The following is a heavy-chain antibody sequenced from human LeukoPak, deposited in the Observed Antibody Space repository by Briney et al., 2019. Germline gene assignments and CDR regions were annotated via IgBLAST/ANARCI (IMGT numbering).Heavy chain of an antibody. CDR1: GFTFSSYS. CDR3: ARAGSSSWYVGVDWFDP. Sequence: PGGSLRLSCAASGFTFSSYSMNWVRQAPGKGLEWVSYISSSSSTIYYADSVKGRFTISRDNAKNSLYLQMNSLRAEDTAVYYCARAGSSSWYVGVDWFDPWGQGTLVTVSS. V-gene: IGHV3-48*04. D-gene: IGHD6-13*01. CDR2: ISSSSSTI. J-gene: IGHJ5*02.